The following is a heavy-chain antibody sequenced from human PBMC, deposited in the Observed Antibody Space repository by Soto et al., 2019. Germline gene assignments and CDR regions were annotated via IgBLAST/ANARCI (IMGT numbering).Heavy chain of an antibody. Sequence: SLTCTVSGASISSGDYYWTWIRQPPGKGLEWIGSIYYSGSTYYNPSLKSRVTISVDTSNNQFSLKLSSVTAADTAVYYCARASYDSSTYYLDYWGQGTLVTVSX. V-gene: IGHV4-30-4*01. D-gene: IGHD3-22*01. CDR1: GASISSGDYY. CDR2: IYYSGST. CDR3: ARASYDSSTYYLDY. J-gene: IGHJ4*02.